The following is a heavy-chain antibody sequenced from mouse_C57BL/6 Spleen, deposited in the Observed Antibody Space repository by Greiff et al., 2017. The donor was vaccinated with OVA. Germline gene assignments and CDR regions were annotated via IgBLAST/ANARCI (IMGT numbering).Heavy chain of an antibody. Sequence: VQLQQSGPELVKPGASVKISCKASGYAFSSSWMNWVKQRPGKGLEWIGRIYPGDGDTNYNGKFKGKATLTADKSSSTAYMQLSSLTSEDSAVYFCARDGSSYGFDVWGTGTTVTVSS. CDR1: GYAFSSSW. CDR3: ARDGSSYGFDV. D-gene: IGHD1-1*01. CDR2: IYPGDGDT. V-gene: IGHV1-82*01. J-gene: IGHJ1*03.